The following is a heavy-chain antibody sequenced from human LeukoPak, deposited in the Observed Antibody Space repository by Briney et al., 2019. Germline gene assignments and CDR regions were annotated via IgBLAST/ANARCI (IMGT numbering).Heavy chain of an antibody. CDR2: ISQNGYT. Sequence: SETLSLTRTVSGASIGSYYWSWIRQPPGKGLEWIGYISQNGYTKYTPSLKSRVTISRDTSENQFSPILSSVTAADTAVYYCTRHDVVAVIGHGMAVWGQGTTVTVSS. J-gene: IGHJ6*02. V-gene: IGHV4-59*08. D-gene: IGHD2-15*01. CDR3: TRHDVVAVIGHGMAV. CDR1: GASIGSYY.